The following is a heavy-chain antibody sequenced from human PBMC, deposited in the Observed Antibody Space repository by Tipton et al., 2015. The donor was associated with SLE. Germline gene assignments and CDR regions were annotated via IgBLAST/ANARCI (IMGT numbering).Heavy chain of an antibody. D-gene: IGHD1-1*01. J-gene: IGHJ2*01. Sequence: TLSLTCTVSGCSMSTYYWSWIRLPPGKGLEWIGYIYYSGGTCYNPSLNSRVTISVDTSRNQFSRKLTSVTAADSAVYYCARYSQPNCRVDLWGRGTLVTVAA. CDR2: IYYSGGT. V-gene: IGHV4-59*01. CDR3: ARYSQPNCRVDL. CDR1: GCSMSTYY.